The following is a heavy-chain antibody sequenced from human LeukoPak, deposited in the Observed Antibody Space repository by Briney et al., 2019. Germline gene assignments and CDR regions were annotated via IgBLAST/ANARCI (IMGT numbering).Heavy chain of an antibody. V-gene: IGHV3-30-3*01. CDR2: ISYDGSNK. J-gene: IGHJ4*02. CDR3: ARDSGPLDS. D-gene: IGHD1-1*01. CDR1: GFTFSSYA. Sequence: PGGSLRLSCAASGFTFSSYAMHWVRQAPGKGLEWVAVISYDGSNKYYADSVKGRFTISRDNSKNTLYLQMDSLRAEDAAVYYCARDSGPLDSWGQGALVTVSS.